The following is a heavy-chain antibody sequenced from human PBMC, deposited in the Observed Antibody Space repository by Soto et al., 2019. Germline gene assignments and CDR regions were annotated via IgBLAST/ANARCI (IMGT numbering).Heavy chain of an antibody. CDR2: IIPIFGTA. D-gene: IGHD3-22*01. J-gene: IGHJ3*02. CDR1: GGTFSSYA. Sequence: VKVSCKASGGTFSSYAISWVRQAPGQGLEWMGGIIPIFGTANYAQKFQGRVTITADESTSTAYMELSSLRSEDTAVYYCARSYYYDSSDTGGAFDIWGQGTMVTVSS. CDR3: ARSYYYDSSDTGGAFDI. V-gene: IGHV1-69*01.